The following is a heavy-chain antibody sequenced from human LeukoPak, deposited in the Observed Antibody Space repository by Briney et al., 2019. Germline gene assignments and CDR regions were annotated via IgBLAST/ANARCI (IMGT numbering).Heavy chain of an antibody. V-gene: IGHV3-7*01. J-gene: IGHJ4*02. Sequence: GGSLRLSCAASGFTFSSHSMSWFRQAPGKGLEWVANIKQDGSEKNYVDSVKGRFTISRDNAKSSLYLQMNSLRAEDTAMYYCARRAGDCWGQGTLVTVSS. CDR1: GFTFSSHS. CDR2: IKQDGSEK. CDR3: ARRAGDC.